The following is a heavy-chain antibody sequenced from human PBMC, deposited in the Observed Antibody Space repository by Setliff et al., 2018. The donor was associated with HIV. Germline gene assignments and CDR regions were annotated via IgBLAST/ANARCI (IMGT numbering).Heavy chain of an antibody. CDR3: ARFPLLHKNAFDI. CDR1: GGSISSNY. CDR2: IYYSGST. D-gene: IGHD2-15*01. Sequence: KPSETLSLTCTVSGGSISSNYWSWMRQPPGKGLEWIGHIYYSGSTNYNPSLKSRVTISVDTSRNQFSLNLSSVTAADTAVYYCARFPLLHKNAFDIWGQGTVVTVSS. J-gene: IGHJ3*02. V-gene: IGHV4-59*01.